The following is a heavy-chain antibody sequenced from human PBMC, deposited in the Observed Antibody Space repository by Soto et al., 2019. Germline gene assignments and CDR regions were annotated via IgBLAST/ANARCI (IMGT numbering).Heavy chain of an antibody. CDR2: MSYDGSSK. V-gene: IGHV3-30-3*01. D-gene: IGHD3-16*02. Sequence: QVQLVESGGGVVQPGRSLRLSCAASGFTLSSYSMHWVRQAPGKGLDWVAAMSYDGSSKYFADSVKGRFTISRDNSKNTLSLQMNSLGAEDSAVYYCARGRSGSNHEDFEYWGQGTLVTVSS. CDR1: GFTLSSYS. J-gene: IGHJ4*02. CDR3: ARGRSGSNHEDFEY.